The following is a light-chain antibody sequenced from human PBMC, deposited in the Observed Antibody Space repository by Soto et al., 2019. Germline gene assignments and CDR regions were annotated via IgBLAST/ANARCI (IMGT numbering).Light chain of an antibody. J-gene: IGLJ1*01. CDR3: CTYAGSSTYV. CDR2: EAT. Sequence: QSALTQPASVSGSPGQSITISCTGTSSDVGSYNLVSWYQQHPGKAPKFMIYEATKRPSGVSNRFSGSKSGNTASLTISGLQAEDEADYYCCTYAGSSTYVFGTGTKLTVL. V-gene: IGLV2-23*01. CDR1: SSDVGSYNL.